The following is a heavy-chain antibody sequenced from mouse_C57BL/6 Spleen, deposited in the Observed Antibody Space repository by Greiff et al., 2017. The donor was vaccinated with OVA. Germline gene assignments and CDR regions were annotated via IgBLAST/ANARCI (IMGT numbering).Heavy chain of an antibody. CDR3: ARPTGKYAMDY. D-gene: IGHD4-1*02. J-gene: IGHJ4*01. V-gene: IGHV5-17*01. Sequence: EVMLVESGGGLVKPGGSLKLSCAASGFTFSDYGMHWVRQAPEKGLEWVAYISSGSSTIYYADTVKGRFTISRDNAKNTLFLQMTSLRSEDTAMYYCARPTGKYAMDYWGQGTSVTVSS. CDR2: ISSGSSTI. CDR1: GFTFSDYG.